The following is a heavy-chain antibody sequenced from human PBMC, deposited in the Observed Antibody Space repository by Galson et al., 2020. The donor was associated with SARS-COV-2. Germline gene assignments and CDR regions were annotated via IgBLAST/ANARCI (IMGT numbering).Heavy chain of an antibody. Sequence: GGSLRLSCAASGFTFSNYWMHWVRQAPGKGLVWVSRINSNGTSISYADSVKGRFTISRDNAKNMLYLQMNSLRVEDTALYYCTATRAYWGQGTLVTVSS. CDR3: TATRAY. CDR1: GFTFSNYW. V-gene: IGHV3-74*01. J-gene: IGHJ4*02. CDR2: INSNGTSI. D-gene: IGHD1-26*01.